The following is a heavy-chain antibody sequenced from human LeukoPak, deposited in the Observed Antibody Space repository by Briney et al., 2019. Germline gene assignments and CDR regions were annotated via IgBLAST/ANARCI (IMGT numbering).Heavy chain of an antibody. CDR3: AKQVFGSSGPFYHFDY. Sequence: PGGSLRLSCAASGFSFSSYAMSWVRQAPGKGLEWVSSISDSGGRTYFADSVNGRFTISRDNSKNTLYLQLDSLRAEDTAVYYCAKQVFGSSGPFYHFDYWGQGALVTVSS. J-gene: IGHJ4*02. CDR1: GFSFSSYA. D-gene: IGHD3-22*01. V-gene: IGHV3-23*01. CDR2: ISDSGGRT.